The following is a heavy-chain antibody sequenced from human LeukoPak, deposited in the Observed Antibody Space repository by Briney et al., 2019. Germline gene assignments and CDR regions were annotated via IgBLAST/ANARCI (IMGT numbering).Heavy chain of an antibody. CDR1: GFTFSSYA. V-gene: IGHV3-23*01. D-gene: IGHD4-17*01. CDR2: ISGSGGST. J-gene: IGHJ4*02. Sequence: PGRSLRLSCAASGFTFSSYAMSWVRQAPGKGLEWVSAISGSGGSTYYADSVKGRFTISRDNSKNTLYLQMNSLRAEDTAVYYCAKETANDYGDYDGGFDYWGQGTLVTVSS. CDR3: AKETANDYGDYDGGFDY.